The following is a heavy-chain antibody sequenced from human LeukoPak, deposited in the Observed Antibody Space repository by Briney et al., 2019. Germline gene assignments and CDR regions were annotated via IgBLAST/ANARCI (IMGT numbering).Heavy chain of an antibody. CDR3: ASSSTLYCGGDCYPFDY. Sequence: SQTLSLTCTVSGGSISSGGYYWSWICQHPGKGLEWIGYIYYSGSTYYNPSLKSRVTISVDTSKNQFSLKLSSVTAADTAVYYCASSSTLYCGGDCYPFDYWGQGTLVTVSS. J-gene: IGHJ4*02. V-gene: IGHV4-31*03. D-gene: IGHD2-21*02. CDR2: IYYSGST. CDR1: GGSISSGGYY.